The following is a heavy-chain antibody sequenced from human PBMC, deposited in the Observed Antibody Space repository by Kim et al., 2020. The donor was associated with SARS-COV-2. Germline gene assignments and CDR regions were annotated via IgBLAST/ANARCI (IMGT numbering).Heavy chain of an antibody. V-gene: IGHV3-33*06. D-gene: IGHD1-26*01. Sequence: GGSLRLSCAASGFTFSSYAMHWVRQAPGKGLEWVAVIWYDGSNKYYADSVKGRFTISRDNSKNTLYLQMNSLRAEDTAVYYCAKGGELHPLAVDYWGQGTLVTVSS. J-gene: IGHJ4*02. CDR3: AKGGELHPLAVDY. CDR2: IWYDGSNK. CDR1: GFTFSSYA.